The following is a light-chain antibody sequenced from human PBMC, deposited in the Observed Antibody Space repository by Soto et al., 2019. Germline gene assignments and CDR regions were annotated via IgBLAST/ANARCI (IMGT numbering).Light chain of an antibody. V-gene: IGLV7-43*01. J-gene: IGLJ1*01. Sequence: QAVVTQEPSLTVSPGGTVTLTCASSTGAVTSAYYPNWFQQGPGQTPRALIFGTSNKHSWTPARFSGSLLGGKAALTLSGVQPEDEADYYCSSYTSSSTKVFGTGTKLTVL. CDR2: GTS. CDR1: TGAVTSAYY. CDR3: SSYTSSSTKV.